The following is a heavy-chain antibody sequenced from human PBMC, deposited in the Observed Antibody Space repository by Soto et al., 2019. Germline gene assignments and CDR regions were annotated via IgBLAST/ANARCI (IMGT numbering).Heavy chain of an antibody. V-gene: IGHV3-7*01. Sequence: PGGSLRLSCAASGFTFSSYWMSWVRQAPGKGLEWVANIKQDGSEKYYVESVKGRFTISRDNAKNSLYLQMNSLRAEDTAVYYCASIVGAHPWDYYGMDVWGQGTTVTVSS. D-gene: IGHD1-26*01. CDR2: IKQDGSEK. CDR1: GFTFSSYW. CDR3: ASIVGAHPWDYYGMDV. J-gene: IGHJ6*02.